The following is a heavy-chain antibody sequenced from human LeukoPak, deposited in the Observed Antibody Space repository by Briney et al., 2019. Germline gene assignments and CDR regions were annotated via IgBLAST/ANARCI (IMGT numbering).Heavy chain of an antibody. CDR1: GYTFTSYG. Sequence: GASVKVSCKASGYTFTSYGISWVRQAPGQGLEWMGWISAYNGSTNYAQKFQGRVTITADESTSTAYMELSSLRSEDTAVYYCARDSSGWYRPRLYYFDYWGQGTLVTVSS. CDR2: ISAYNGST. J-gene: IGHJ4*02. D-gene: IGHD6-19*01. CDR3: ARDSSGWYRPRLYYFDY. V-gene: IGHV1-18*01.